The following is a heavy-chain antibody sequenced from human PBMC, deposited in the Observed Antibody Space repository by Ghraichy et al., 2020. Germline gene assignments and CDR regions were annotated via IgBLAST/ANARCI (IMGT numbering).Heavy chain of an antibody. Sequence: ASVKVSCKASGYTFTGYYMHWVRHAPGQGLEWMGWINPNSGGTNYAQKFQGRVTMTRDTSISTAYMELSRLRSDDTAVYYCARHCSGGSCYRDYWGQGTLVTVAS. CDR3: ARHCSGGSCYRDY. CDR1: GYTFTGYY. J-gene: IGHJ4*02. D-gene: IGHD2-15*01. CDR2: INPNSGGT. V-gene: IGHV1-2*02.